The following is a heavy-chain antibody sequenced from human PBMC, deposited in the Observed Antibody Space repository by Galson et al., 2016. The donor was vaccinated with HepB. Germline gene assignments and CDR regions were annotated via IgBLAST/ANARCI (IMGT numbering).Heavy chain of an antibody. CDR1: GDSVSSNSAA. CDR2: TYYRSKWYN. V-gene: IGHV6-1*01. Sequence: CAISGDSVSSNSAAWNWIRQPPSRGLEWLGRTYYRSKWYNDYAVSVKSRIIVNPDTSKNQFSLQLNSVTPEDTAVYYCVEQRKGAPYGMDVWGQGTTVTVPS. D-gene: IGHD1/OR15-1a*01. CDR3: VEQRKGAPYGMDV. J-gene: IGHJ6*02.